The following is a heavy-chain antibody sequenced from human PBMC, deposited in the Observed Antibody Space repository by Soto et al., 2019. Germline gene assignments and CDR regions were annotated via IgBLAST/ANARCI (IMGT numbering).Heavy chain of an antibody. J-gene: IGHJ4*02. V-gene: IGHV4-39*07. CDR3: ARARGGYYDY. D-gene: IGHD3-22*01. CDR1: GGSISSSSYY. Sequence: SETLSLTCTVSGGSISSSSYYWAWIRQPPGKGLEWIGSISYSGSTYYNPSLKSRVTISADTSKNQFSLKLSSVTAADTAVYYCARARGGYYDYWGQGTLVTVSS. CDR2: ISYSGST.